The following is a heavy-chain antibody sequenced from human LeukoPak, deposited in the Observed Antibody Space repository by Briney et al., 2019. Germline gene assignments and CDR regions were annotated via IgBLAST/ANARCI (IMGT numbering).Heavy chain of an antibody. Sequence: PGGSLRLSCAASGFTFSSYGMHWVRQAPGKGLEWVAFIRYDGSNKYYADSVKGRFTISRDNSKNTLYLQMNSLRAEDTAVYYCAKDDGDYYDSSGYPTMWGQGTLVTVSS. J-gene: IGHJ4*02. CDR2: IRYDGSNK. CDR1: GFTFSSYG. D-gene: IGHD3-22*01. V-gene: IGHV3-30*02. CDR3: AKDDGDYYDSSGYPTM.